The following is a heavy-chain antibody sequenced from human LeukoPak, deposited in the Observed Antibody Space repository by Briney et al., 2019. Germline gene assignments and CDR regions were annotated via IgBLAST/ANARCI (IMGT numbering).Heavy chain of an antibody. J-gene: IGHJ3*02. CDR2: IYTSGST. CDR3: ARSHPGSGDAFDI. D-gene: IGHD3-10*01. V-gene: IGHV4-4*07. CDR1: GGSISSYY. Sequence: SETLSLTCTVSGGSISSYYWSWIRQPAGKGLEWIGRIYTSGSTNYNPSLKSRVTISVDTSKNQFSLKLSSVPAADTAVYYCARSHPGSGDAFDIWGQGTMVTVSS.